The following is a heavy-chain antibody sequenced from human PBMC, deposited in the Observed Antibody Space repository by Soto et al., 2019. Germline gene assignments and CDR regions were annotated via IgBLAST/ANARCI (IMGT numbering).Heavy chain of an antibody. V-gene: IGHV3-23*01. CDR2: ISGSGGST. D-gene: IGHD1-26*01. J-gene: IGHJ4*02. Sequence: EVQLLESGGGLVQPGGSLRLSCAASGFTFSSYAMSWVRQAPGKGLEWVSAISGSGGSTYYADSVRGRFTISRDNSKNTLYMQMNSLTAEDTAVYYWSKEVGATSGWGQGTLVTVSS. CDR1: GFTFSSYA. CDR3: SKEVGATSG.